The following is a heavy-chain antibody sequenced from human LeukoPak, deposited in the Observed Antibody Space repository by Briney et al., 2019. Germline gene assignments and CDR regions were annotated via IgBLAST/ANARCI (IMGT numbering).Heavy chain of an antibody. CDR1: GDSLSSGNW. V-gene: IGHV4-55*02. J-gene: IGHJ4*02. CDR2: THHSGNT. D-gene: IGHD3-22*01. CDR3: DY. Sequence: SETLSLICAVSGDSLSSGNWGIWVRQPPGKGLEWIGETHHSGNTYYNPPLKSRITTSVDTSKNQFYLKLSSVTAAVLWLLPFDYWGQGTLVTVSS.